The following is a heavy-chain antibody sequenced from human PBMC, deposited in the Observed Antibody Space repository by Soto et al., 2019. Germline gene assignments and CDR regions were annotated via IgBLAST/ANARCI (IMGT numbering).Heavy chain of an antibody. V-gene: IGHV4-59*08. D-gene: IGHD2-21*01. J-gene: IGHJ6*03. Sequence: QVQLQESGPGLVKPSETLSLTCTVSGGSISSYYWSWIRQPPGKGLEWIGYIYYSGSTNYNPSLKSRVTISVDTSKNQFSLKLSSVTAADTAVYYCARLRLFGPYYYYYMDVWGKGTTVTVSS. CDR2: IYYSGST. CDR1: GGSISSYY. CDR3: ARLRLFGPYYYYYMDV.